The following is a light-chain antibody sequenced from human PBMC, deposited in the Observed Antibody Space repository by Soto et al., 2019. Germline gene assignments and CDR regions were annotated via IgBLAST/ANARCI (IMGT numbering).Light chain of an antibody. CDR1: QRVLYSSNNKNY. CDR2: WAS. V-gene: IGKV4-1*01. Sequence: IVMTQSPASLAVSLGERATINCKSSQRVLYSSNNKNYLAWYQQKPGQPPKLLIYWASTRESGVPDRFSGSGSGTDFTLTISSLQAEDVAVYYCQQYYSAPLTFGGGTKVDIK. J-gene: IGKJ4*01. CDR3: QQYYSAPLT.